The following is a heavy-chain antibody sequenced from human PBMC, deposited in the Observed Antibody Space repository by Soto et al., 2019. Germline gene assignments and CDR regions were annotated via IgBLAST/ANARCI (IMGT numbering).Heavy chain of an antibody. CDR3: ARVDPRGVAVVRDY. D-gene: IGHD3-10*01. CDR1: GYTFNFYG. Sequence: ASVKVSCKASGYTFNFYGITWVRQAPGQGLEWMGWISGFNGNTNYAADLQGRVTMTTDTSTSTAYMELRSLRSDDTAVYFCARVDPRGVAVVRDYWGQGTLVTVSS. CDR2: ISGFNGNT. V-gene: IGHV1-18*01. J-gene: IGHJ4*02.